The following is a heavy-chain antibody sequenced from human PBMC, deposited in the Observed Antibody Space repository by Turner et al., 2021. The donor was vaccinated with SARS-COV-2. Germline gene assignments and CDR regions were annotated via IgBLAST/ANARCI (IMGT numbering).Heavy chain of an antibody. Sequence: QVQLVESGGGVVQPGRSLTHSCAVSGFTFSTYGMHWVRQAPGKGLEWVAVISYDGTNKYYLDSVRGRFTISRDNSKNTLYLQMNSLRADDTAVFYCAKQRDGYNAPFDYLGQGALVSVSS. CDR1: GFTFSTYG. J-gene: IGHJ4*02. V-gene: IGHV3-30*18. D-gene: IGHD5-12*01. CDR2: ISYDGTNK. CDR3: AKQRDGYNAPFDY.